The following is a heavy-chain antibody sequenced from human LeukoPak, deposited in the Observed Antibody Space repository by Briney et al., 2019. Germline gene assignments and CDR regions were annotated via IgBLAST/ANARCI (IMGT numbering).Heavy chain of an antibody. J-gene: IGHJ4*02. CDR1: GDSLSSYY. D-gene: IGHD3-22*01. CDR2: IHYSGST. CDR3: ARGGYDSTGYYSTFDS. V-gene: IGHV4-59*01. Sequence: SETLSLTCSVSGDSLSSYYWSWMRRPPGEGLEWIGYIHYSGSTNYNPSLKSRVSMSVDTSKNHFSLKLSSVTAADTAVYYCARGGYDSTGYYSTFDSWGQGTLVTVSS.